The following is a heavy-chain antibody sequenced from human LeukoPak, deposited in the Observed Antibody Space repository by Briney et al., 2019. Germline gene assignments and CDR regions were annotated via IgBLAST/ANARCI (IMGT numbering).Heavy chain of an antibody. Sequence: GGSLRLACAASGFTFDDYAMHWVRQAPGKGLEWISLISGDGGSTYYADSVKGRFTISRDNSKNSLYLQMNSLRTEDTALYYCAKDTNYYDSSGYRYWGQGTLVTVPS. J-gene: IGHJ4*02. D-gene: IGHD3-22*01. CDR1: GFTFDDYA. V-gene: IGHV3-43*02. CDR2: ISGDGGST. CDR3: AKDTNYYDSSGYRY.